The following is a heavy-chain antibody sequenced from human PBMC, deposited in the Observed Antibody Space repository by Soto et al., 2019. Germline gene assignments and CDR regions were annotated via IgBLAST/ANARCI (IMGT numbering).Heavy chain of an antibody. J-gene: IGHJ4*02. V-gene: IGHV4-59*13. CDR3: ARGAIAAQAFDS. D-gene: IGHD6-13*01. CDR1: GDSIRSYY. CDR2: IHYSAST. Sequence: VLLQESGPGLVKPSETLSLTCTVTGDSIRSYYWSWIRQPPGKEFEWIGYIHYSASTTYNPSLKSRVTISADTSKNQFSLKLTSVTAADTAVYYCARGAIAAQAFDSWGQGTLVTVSS.